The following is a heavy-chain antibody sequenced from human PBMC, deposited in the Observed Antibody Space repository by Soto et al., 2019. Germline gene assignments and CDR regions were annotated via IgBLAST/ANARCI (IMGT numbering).Heavy chain of an antibody. CDR1: GFTFGDYA. CDR2: IRSKAYGGTT. CDR3: TRGSITMVRGVVKPYDAFDI. V-gene: IGHV3-49*03. Sequence: PGGSLRLSCTASGFTFGDYAMSWFRQAPGKGLEWVGFIRSKAYGGTTEYAASVKGRFTISRDDSKSIAYLQMNSLKTEDTAVYYCTRGSITMVRGVVKPYDAFDIWGQGTMVTVSS. J-gene: IGHJ3*02. D-gene: IGHD3-10*01.